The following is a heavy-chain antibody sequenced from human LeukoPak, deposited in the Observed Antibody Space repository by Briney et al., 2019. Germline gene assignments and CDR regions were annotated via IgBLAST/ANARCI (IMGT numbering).Heavy chain of an antibody. CDR2: IYGAATAT. V-gene: IGHV3-23*01. Sequence: GGSLRLSCAASGISFWRHAMTWVRQAPGKGLEWVSGIYGAATATYYADSVKGRFTISRDNSKNTVWLQMNSLRAEDTAVYYCAKSLHDSSTYWSEFRGFDIWGQGTMVTVSS. D-gene: IGHD4-11*01. CDR1: GISFWRHA. CDR3: AKSLHDSSTYWSEFRGFDI. J-gene: IGHJ3*02.